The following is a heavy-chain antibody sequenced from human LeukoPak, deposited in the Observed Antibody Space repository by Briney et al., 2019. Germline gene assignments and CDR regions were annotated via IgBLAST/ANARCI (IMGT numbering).Heavy chain of an antibody. J-gene: IGHJ4*02. Sequence: SQTLSLTCTVSSGSINTANYHWSWIRQHPGKGLEWIGYIYYSGSTYYNPSLESRVTISADTSKNQFSLKLTSVTAADTAVYYCARQNGPDYFATSGVDFWGQGTLVTVSS. D-gene: IGHD3-22*01. CDR3: ARQNGPDYFATSGVDF. V-gene: IGHV4-31*03. CDR2: IYYSGST. CDR1: SGSINTANYH.